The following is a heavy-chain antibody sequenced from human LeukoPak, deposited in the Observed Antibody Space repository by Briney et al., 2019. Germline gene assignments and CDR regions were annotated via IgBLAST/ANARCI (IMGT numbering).Heavy chain of an antibody. CDR1: GFTFSSYA. V-gene: IGHV3-30*04. J-gene: IGHJ5*02. D-gene: IGHD3-22*01. CDR2: IPYDGSNK. Sequence: GGSLRLSCAASGFTFSSYAMHWVRQAPGKGLEWVALIPYDGSNKYYADSVKGRFTVSRDNSKNTLYLQMNSLRSEDTAVYYCARDQNYDSSGYYGSWGQGTLVTVSS. CDR3: ARDQNYDSSGYYGS.